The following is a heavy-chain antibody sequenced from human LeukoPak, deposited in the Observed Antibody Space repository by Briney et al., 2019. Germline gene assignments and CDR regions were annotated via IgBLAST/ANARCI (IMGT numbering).Heavy chain of an antibody. CDR3: ASLANRDVEVAAAGTDY. CDR1: GYTFTNYG. CDR2: IIPIFGTA. J-gene: IGHJ4*02. Sequence: SVKVSCKASGYTFTNYGISWVRQAPGQGLEWMGGIIPIFGTANYAQKFQGRVTITADESTSTAYMELSSLRSEDTAVYYCASLANRDVEVAAAGTDYWGQGTLVTVSS. D-gene: IGHD6-13*01. V-gene: IGHV1-69*13.